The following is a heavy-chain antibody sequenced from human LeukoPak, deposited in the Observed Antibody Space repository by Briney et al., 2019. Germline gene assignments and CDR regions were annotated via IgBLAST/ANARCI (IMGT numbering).Heavy chain of an antibody. D-gene: IGHD1-7*01. CDR3: ARDNWYSSGMTYFYYYYMDV. V-gene: IGHV3-74*01. J-gene: IGHJ6*03. Sequence: PGGSLRLSCAASGFTFSSYWMHWVRQAPGKGLVWVSRINSGGSSTSYADSVKGRFTISRDNAKNTLYLQMNSLRAEDTAVYYCARDNWYSSGMTYFYYYYMDVWGKGTTVTISS. CDR2: INSGGSST. CDR1: GFTFSSYW.